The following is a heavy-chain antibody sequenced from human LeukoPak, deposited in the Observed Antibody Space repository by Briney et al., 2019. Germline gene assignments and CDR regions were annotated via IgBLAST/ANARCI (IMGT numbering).Heavy chain of an antibody. CDR2: IIPMFGTL. CDR3: ARAVYSGSGGYMDV. D-gene: IGHD3-10*01. V-gene: IGHV1-69*15. J-gene: IGHJ6*04. CDR1: GGTFGRHS. Sequence: AASVKVSCKASGGTFGRHSITWVRQAPGQGLEWMGKIIPMFGTLNYAENFQGRVSITADDSTSTAYMELSSLRSEDTAVYYCARAVYSGSGGYMDVWGKGTTVTVSS.